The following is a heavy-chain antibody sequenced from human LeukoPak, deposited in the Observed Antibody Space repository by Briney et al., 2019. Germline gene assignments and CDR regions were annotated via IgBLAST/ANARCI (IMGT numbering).Heavy chain of an antibody. J-gene: IGHJ4*02. Sequence: GGSLRLSCVASGFTFSDYYMSWIRRAPGKGLEWISYISSSSSSTNYADSVKGRFTISRDNPKNLLYLLMNSLRAEDTAMYYCARDFIHRSGEANYWGQGTLVTVSS. V-gene: IGHV3-11*05. CDR1: GFTFSDYY. D-gene: IGHD3-22*01. CDR3: ARDFIHRSGEANY. CDR2: ISSSSSST.